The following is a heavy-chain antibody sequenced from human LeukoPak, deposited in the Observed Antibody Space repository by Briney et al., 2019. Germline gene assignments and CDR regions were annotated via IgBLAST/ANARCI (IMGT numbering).Heavy chain of an antibody. CDR3: AKDRWAARIIIDAFDI. CDR2: ISGNGGST. D-gene: IGHD6-6*01. Sequence: GSLRLSCAASGFTFSSYAMSWVRQAPGKGLEWVSSISGNGGSTYYAVSVQGRFTISRDNSKNTLYLQMNSLKVEDTAVYYCAKDRWAARIIIDAFDIWGQGTMVTVFS. J-gene: IGHJ3*02. CDR1: GFTFSSYA. V-gene: IGHV3-23*01.